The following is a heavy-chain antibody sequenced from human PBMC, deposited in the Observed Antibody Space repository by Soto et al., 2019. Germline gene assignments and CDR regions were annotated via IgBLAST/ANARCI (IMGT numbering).Heavy chain of an antibody. V-gene: IGHV3-23*01. J-gene: IGHJ4*02. CDR2: ISDGVDRA. Sequence: LRLSCAASGFNFATYSMSWVRQAPGKGLEWVAGISDGVDRAYYGDSVKGRFTISRDTSKNMLYLHMNSLRAEDTAIYYCARYTAVADPYYFDYWGQGTLVTVSS. CDR3: ARYTAVADPYYFDY. CDR1: GFNFATYS. D-gene: IGHD6-19*01.